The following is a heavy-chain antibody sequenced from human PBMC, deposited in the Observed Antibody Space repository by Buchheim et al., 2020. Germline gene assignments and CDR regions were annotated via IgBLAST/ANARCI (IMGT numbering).Heavy chain of an antibody. CDR1: GFTFRNFG. CDR3: AKAFSSGWYVIDF. Sequence: QVQLVESGGGVVQPGRSLRLSCAASGFTFRNFGIHWVRQAPGKGLEWVAVISYDGNNKYYADSVKGRFTISRDNSKNTGYLQMNSLRGDDTAVYFCAKAFSSGWYVIDFWGQGTL. V-gene: IGHV3-30*18. CDR2: ISYDGNNK. D-gene: IGHD6-19*01. J-gene: IGHJ4*02.